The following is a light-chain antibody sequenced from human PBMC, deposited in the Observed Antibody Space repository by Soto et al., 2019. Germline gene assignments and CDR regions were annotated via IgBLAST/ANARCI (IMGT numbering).Light chain of an antibody. Sequence: IQLTQSPSSLSASVGDRVTITCRASQGISSYLAWYQQKPGKPPKLLIYSASTLQSGVPSRFSGGGSGTDFTLTISSLQPEDFATYYCQQYDNLPITFGQGTRLEIK. V-gene: IGKV1-9*01. CDR3: QQYDNLPIT. CDR1: QGISSY. CDR2: SAS. J-gene: IGKJ5*01.